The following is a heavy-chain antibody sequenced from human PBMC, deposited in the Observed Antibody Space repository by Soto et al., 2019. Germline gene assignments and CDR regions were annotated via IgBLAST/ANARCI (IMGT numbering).Heavy chain of an antibody. V-gene: IGHV3-15*07. J-gene: IGHJ5*02. D-gene: IGHD6-13*01. CDR3: TTALGYSSSWYVT. CDR2: IKSKPDGGTT. CDR1: GFTFSNAW. Sequence: EVQLVESGGGLVKPGGSLRLSCAASGFTFSNAWMNWVRQAPGKGLEWVGRIKSKPDGGTTDYAAPVKGRFTISRDDSKNTLYLQINSLKTEDTAVYYCTTALGYSSSWYVTWGQGTLVTVSS.